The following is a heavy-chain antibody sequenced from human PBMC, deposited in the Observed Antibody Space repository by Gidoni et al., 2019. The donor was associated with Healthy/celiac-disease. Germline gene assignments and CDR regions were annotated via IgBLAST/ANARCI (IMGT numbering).Heavy chain of an antibody. Sequence: EVQLVESGGGLVKPGGSLRLSCAASGFTFRSYSMNWVRQAPGKGLEWVSSISSSSSYISYADSVKGRFTISRDNAKNSLYLQMNSLRAEDTAVYYCARRDNYGSHDAFDIWGQGTMVTVSS. D-gene: IGHD4-17*01. CDR3: ARRDNYGSHDAFDI. CDR1: GFTFRSYS. J-gene: IGHJ3*02. V-gene: IGHV3-21*01. CDR2: ISSSSSYI.